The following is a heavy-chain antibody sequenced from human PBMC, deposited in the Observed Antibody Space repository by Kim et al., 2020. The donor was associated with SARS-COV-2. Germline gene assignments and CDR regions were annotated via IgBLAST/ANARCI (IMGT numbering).Heavy chain of an antibody. CDR1: GGTFSIYA. V-gene: IGHV1-69*04. CDR3: AILPGYCSSTSCYYAFDI. Sequence: SVKVSCKASGGTFSIYAISWVRQAPGQGLEWMGRIIPILGIANYAQKFQGRVTITADKSTSTAYMELSSLRSEDTAVYYCAILPGYCSSTSCYYAFDIWGQGTMVTVSS. J-gene: IGHJ3*02. CDR2: IIPILGIA. D-gene: IGHD2-2*01.